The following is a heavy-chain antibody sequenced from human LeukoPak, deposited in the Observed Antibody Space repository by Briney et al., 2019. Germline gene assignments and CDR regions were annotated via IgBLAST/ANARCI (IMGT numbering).Heavy chain of an antibody. CDR2: IYYSGST. CDR3: ARYSGSPNWYYYYYMDV. J-gene: IGHJ6*03. D-gene: IGHD1-26*01. V-gene: IGHV4-59*01. CDR1: GGSISSYY. Sequence: KPSETLSLTCTVSGGSISSYYWSWIRQPPGKGLEWIGYIYYSGSTNYNPSLKSRVTISVDTSKNQFSLKLSSATAADTAVYYCARYSGSPNWYYYYYMDVWGKGTTVTVSS.